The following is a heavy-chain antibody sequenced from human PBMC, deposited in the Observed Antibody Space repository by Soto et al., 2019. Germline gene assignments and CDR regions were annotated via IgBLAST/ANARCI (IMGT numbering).Heavy chain of an antibody. CDR3: ARDSSGYYDY. CDR1: GGCISSGDYD. V-gene: IGHV4-30-4*01. Sequence: PSQTLSLTGTVSGGCISSGDYDGSWIRQPPGKGLEGIGYIYYSGSTYYNPSLKSRVTISVDTSKNQFSLKLSSVTAADTAVYYCARDSSGYYDYWGQGTLVTVSS. J-gene: IGHJ4*02. D-gene: IGHD3-22*01. CDR2: IYYSGST.